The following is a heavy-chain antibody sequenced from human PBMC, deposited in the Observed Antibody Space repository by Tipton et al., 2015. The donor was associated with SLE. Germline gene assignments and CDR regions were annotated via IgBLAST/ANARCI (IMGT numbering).Heavy chain of an antibody. CDR3: AREQQLVYYGMDV. D-gene: IGHD6-13*01. J-gene: IGHJ6*02. CDR2: INYSGST. CDR1: GGSLSDFY. V-gene: IGHV4-34*01. Sequence: TLSLTCAIFGGSLSDFYWSWIRQPPGKGLEWIGEINYSGSTNYNSSLKSRVTISVDTSKNQFSLKLSSVTAADTAVYYCAREQQLVYYGMDVWGQGTTVTVS.